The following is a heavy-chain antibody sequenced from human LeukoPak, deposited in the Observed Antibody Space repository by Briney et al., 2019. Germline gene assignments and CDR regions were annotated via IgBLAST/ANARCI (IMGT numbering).Heavy chain of an antibody. Sequence: PGGSLRLSCEASGFNVSSNYMTWVRQAPGKGLEPVSLIYGDGTTDYADSVKGRFHISRHNSKNTLYLQMNSLRAEDTAVYYCASGPLTYSSDWYEMGYWGQGTLVTVSS. D-gene: IGHD6-19*01. J-gene: IGHJ4*02. V-gene: IGHV3-53*04. CDR1: GFNVSSNY. CDR3: ASGPLTYSSDWYEMGY. CDR2: IYGDGTT.